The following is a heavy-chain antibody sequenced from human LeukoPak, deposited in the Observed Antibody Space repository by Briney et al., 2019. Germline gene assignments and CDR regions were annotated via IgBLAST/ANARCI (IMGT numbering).Heavy chain of an antibody. D-gene: IGHD4-17*01. Sequence: SETLSLTCTVSGGSISSYYWSWIRQPAGEGLEWIGHIYSTGSTNYNPSLKSRVTLSVDRSKNQFSLRLNSVTAADTAVYYCARERAVTTYYYFDYWGQGTLVTVSS. CDR2: IYSTGST. CDR1: GGSISSYY. J-gene: IGHJ4*02. V-gene: IGHV4-4*07. CDR3: ARERAVTTYYYFDY.